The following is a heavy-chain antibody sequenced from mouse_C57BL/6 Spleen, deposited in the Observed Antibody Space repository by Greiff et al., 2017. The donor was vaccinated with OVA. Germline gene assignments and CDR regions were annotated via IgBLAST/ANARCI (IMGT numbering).Heavy chain of an antibody. Sequence: QVQLQQSGAELVRPGASVTLSCKASGYTFTDYEMHWVKQTPVHGLEWIGAIDPETGGTAYNQKFKGKAILTADKSSSTAYMELRSLTSEDSAVYYCTRDPTVVAAHYFDYWGQGTTLTVSS. J-gene: IGHJ2*01. CDR3: TRDPTVVAAHYFDY. D-gene: IGHD1-1*01. CDR2: IDPETGGT. CDR1: GYTFTDYE. V-gene: IGHV1-15*01.